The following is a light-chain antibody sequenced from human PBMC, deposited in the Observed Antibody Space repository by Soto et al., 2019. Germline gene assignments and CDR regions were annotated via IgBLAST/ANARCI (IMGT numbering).Light chain of an antibody. J-gene: IGKJ4*01. Sequence: IQMNQSPSSASASVGDRVTITCRASQGISSWLAWYQQKTGKAPKLLIYAASSLESGVTSSFSGSRSGTDVTLTINTLQPEEGATYYCQQADSFPLTFGGGTKVDI. CDR2: AAS. CDR3: QQADSFPLT. CDR1: QGISSW. V-gene: IGKV1-12*01.